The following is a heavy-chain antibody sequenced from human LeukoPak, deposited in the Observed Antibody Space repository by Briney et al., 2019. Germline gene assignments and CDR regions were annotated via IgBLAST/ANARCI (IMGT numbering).Heavy chain of an antibody. CDR1: GFIFSSYA. D-gene: IGHD2/OR15-2a*01. Sequence: GGSLRLSCAASGFIFSSYAMSWVRQAPGKGLEWVSAIISSGTTTYYADSVRGRFTISRDNSKNTLYLQMNSLRAEDTAVYYCAKGGRNTDYWGQGTLVTVSS. CDR2: IISSGTTT. CDR3: AKGGRNTDY. V-gene: IGHV3-23*01. J-gene: IGHJ4*02.